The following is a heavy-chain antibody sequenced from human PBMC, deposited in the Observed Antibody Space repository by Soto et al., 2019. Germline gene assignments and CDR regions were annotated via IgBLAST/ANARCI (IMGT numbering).Heavy chain of an antibody. J-gene: IGHJ6*03. CDR3: ARSLTIHYYYYYMDV. V-gene: IGHV3-7*01. Sequence: EVQLVESGGGLVQPGGSLRLSCAASGFTFSSYWMSWVRQAPGKGLERVANIKQDGSEKYYVDSVKGRFTISRDNAKNSLYLQMNSLRAEDTAVYYCARSLTIHYYYYYMDVWGKGTTVTVSS. D-gene: IGHD3-9*01. CDR2: IKQDGSEK. CDR1: GFTFSSYW.